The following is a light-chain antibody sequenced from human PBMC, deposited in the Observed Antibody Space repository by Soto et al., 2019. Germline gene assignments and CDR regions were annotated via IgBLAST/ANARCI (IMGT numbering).Light chain of an antibody. CDR1: QSVSRSY. CDR3: QQYGTSPIT. V-gene: IGKV3-20*01. CDR2: DVS. J-gene: IGKJ5*01. Sequence: EIVLTQSPATLSLSPGERATLSCRASQSVSRSYLAWYQQKPGQAPRLLIYDVSSRATGIPDRFSGSGSGTGFTLTISRLEPEDFTVFYCQQYGTSPITFGQGTRLEIK.